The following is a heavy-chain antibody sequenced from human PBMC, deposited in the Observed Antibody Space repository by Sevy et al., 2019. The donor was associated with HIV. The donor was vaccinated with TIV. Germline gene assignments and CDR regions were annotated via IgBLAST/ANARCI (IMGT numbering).Heavy chain of an antibody. J-gene: IGHJ5*02. V-gene: IGHV3-7*03. CDR2: IKQDGTEK. CDR1: GFTFSTYW. Sequence: GGSLRLSCAASGFTFSTYWMSWVRQAPGKGLEWVANIKQDGTEKYYVDSVKGRFTISRDNAKNSMYLQMNSLRAEDTAVYYCARVEGYCSSTSCPQGGSTWYDGWFDPWGQGTRVTVSS. CDR3: ARVEGYCSSTSCPQGGSTWYDGWFDP. D-gene: IGHD2-2*01.